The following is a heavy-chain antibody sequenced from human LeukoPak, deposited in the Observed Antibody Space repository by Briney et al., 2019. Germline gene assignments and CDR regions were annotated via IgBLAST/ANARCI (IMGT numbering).Heavy chain of an antibody. CDR1: GFNFNSYW. J-gene: IGHJ4*02. Sequence: GGSLRLSCAASGFNFNSYWMTWVRQAPGKGLEWVANIKQDESEKNYVDSVKGRFTISRDNAKDSLYLQMNSLRAEDTAVYYCAREIAQDYSDYKSYFDSWGQGALVTVSS. D-gene: IGHD4-11*01. CDR3: AREIAQDYSDYKSYFDS. V-gene: IGHV3-7*01. CDR2: IKQDESEK.